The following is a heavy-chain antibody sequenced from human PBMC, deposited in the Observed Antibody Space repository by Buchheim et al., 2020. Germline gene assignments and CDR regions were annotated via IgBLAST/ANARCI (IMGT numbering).Heavy chain of an antibody. CDR1: GDSMERGGFY. J-gene: IGHJ4*02. CDR3: ARGTPRYYFDF. Sequence: QVQLQESGPGLVKPSQTLSLTCTVSGDSMERGGFYWNWIRQHPGMGLEFIGYMYNSGSTYFTPSLRSRVTISADTSKNHFSLKLSSVTAADTAVYFCARGTPRYYFDFWGQGTL. CDR2: MYNSGST. D-gene: IGHD3-10*01. V-gene: IGHV4-31*03.